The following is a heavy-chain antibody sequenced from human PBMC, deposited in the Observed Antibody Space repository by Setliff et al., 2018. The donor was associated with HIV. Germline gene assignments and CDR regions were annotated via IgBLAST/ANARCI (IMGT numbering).Heavy chain of an antibody. Sequence: GASVKVSCKASGYTFTDYYMHWVQQAPGKGLEWMGLVDPEDGETIYAEKFQGRVTITADTSTDTAYMELSSLRSEDTAVYYCATGGGSETYYYDSSGYNYWGQGTLVTVSS. CDR1: GYTFTDYY. D-gene: IGHD3-22*01. CDR3: ATGGGSETYYYDSSGYNY. V-gene: IGHV1-69-2*01. CDR2: VDPEDGET. J-gene: IGHJ4*02.